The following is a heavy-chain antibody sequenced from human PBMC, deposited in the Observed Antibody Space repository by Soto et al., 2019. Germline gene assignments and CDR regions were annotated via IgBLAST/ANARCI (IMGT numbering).Heavy chain of an antibody. CDR3: AKDGPECSRSWIFDY. CDR2: ISYDGSNK. CDR1: GFTFSSYG. J-gene: IGHJ4*02. V-gene: IGHV3-30*18. Sequence: GGSLRLSCAASGFTFSSYGMHWVRQAPGKGLEWVAVISYDGSNKYYADSVKGRFTISRDNSENTLYLQMNSLRAEDTAVYYCAKDGPECSRSWIFDYWGQGTLVTVSS. D-gene: IGHD6-13*01.